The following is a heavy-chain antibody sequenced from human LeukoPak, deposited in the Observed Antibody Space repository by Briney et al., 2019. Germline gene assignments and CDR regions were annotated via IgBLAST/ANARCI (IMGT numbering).Heavy chain of an antibody. CDR3: AKDRQQQLVLDYFDY. V-gene: IGHV3-23*01. CDR1: GFTFSSYA. D-gene: IGHD6-13*01. Sequence: GGSLRPSCAASGFTFSSYAMTWVRQAPEKGLEWVAAISGSGDSTYYADSVRGRFTISRDYSKNTLFLQMNSLRAEDTAVYYCAKDRQQQLVLDYFDYWGQGTLVTVSS. CDR2: ISGSGDST. J-gene: IGHJ4*02.